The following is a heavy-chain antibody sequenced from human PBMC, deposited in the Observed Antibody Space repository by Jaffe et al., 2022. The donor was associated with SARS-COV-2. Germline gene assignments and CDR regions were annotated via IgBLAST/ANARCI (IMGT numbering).Heavy chain of an antibody. J-gene: IGHJ6*02. V-gene: IGHV3-21*01. D-gene: IGHD2-15*01. Sequence: EVQLVESGGGLVKPGGSLRLSCAASGFTFSSYSMNWVRQAPGKGLEWVSSISSSSNSIYYADSVKGRFTISRDNAKNSLYLQMNSLRAEDTAVYYCARTVKVAVAATLGAMDVWGQGTTVTVSS. CDR2: ISSSSNSI. CDR3: ARTVKVAVAATLGAMDV. CDR1: GFTFSSYS.